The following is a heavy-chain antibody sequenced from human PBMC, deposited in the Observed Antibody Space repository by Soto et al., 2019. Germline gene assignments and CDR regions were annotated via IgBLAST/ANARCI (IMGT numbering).Heavy chain of an antibody. CDR3: ASSYSSGWEFDY. CDR1: GFTFSNYY. J-gene: IGHJ4*02. D-gene: IGHD6-19*01. V-gene: IGHV3-11*01. Sequence: QVQLVESGGGLVKPGGSLRLSCGASGFTFSNYYMSWIRQAPGKGLEWVSYISSTGRTINYANSVKGRFTVSRDNAQNSLSLKLNSLRVEDTVVYYCASSYSSGWEFDYWGQVTQVTVAS. CDR2: ISSTGRTI.